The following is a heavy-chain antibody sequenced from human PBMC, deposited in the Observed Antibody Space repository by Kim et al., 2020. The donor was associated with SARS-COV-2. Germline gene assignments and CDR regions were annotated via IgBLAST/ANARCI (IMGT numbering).Heavy chain of an antibody. D-gene: IGHD3-10*01. CDR3: PHSNPVGSPFDY. J-gene: IGHJ4*02. V-gene: IGHV2-5*01. Sequence: RYSPSLTGRLTITKDTSKNQVVLTMTNMDPVDTATYYCPHSNPVGSPFDYWGQGTLVTVSS.